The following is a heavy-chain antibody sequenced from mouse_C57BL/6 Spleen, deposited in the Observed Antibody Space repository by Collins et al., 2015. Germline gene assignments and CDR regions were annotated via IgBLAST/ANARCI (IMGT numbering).Heavy chain of an antibody. D-gene: IGHD3-1*01. Sequence: EIQLQQTGPELVKPGASVKISCKASGYSFTDYIMLWVKQSHGKSLEWIGNINPYYGSTSYNLKFKGKATLTVDKSSSTAYMQLNSLTSEDSAVYYRARGQLGYYFDYWGQGTTLTVSS. J-gene: IGHJ2*01. CDR3: ARGQLGYYFDY. CDR2: INPYYGST. V-gene: IGHV1-39*01. CDR1: GYSFTDYI.